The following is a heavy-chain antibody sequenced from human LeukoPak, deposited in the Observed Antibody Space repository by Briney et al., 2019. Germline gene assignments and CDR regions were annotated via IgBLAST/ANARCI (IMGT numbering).Heavy chain of an antibody. J-gene: IGHJ4*02. D-gene: IGHD5-24*01. V-gene: IGHV3-48*04. CDR2: IRGGDSI. CDR1: GFIFSDYS. Sequence: PGGSLRFSSAASGFIFSDYSFNWVRQAPGKGLEWVSYIRGGDSISYAESVKGRFTISRDNAKNSLYLQMNSLRAEDTAIYYCTRVGYIDEGIDYWGQGTLVTVSS. CDR3: TRVGYIDEGIDY.